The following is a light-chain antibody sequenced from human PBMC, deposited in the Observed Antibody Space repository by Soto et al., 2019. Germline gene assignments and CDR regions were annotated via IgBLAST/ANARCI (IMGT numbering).Light chain of an antibody. CDR2: DAS. V-gene: IGKV3-11*01. CDR3: QQRRT. CDR1: QSVSSY. J-gene: IGKJ1*01. Sequence: IVITQSPSTLSVSPGERATLSCRASQSVSSYLAWYQQKPGQAPRLLIYDASNRATGIPARFSGSGSGTDFTLTISSLEPEDFAVYYCQQRRTFGQGTKVDIK.